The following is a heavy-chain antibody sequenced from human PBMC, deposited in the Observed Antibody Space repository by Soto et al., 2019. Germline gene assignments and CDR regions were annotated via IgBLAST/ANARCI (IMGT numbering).Heavy chain of an antibody. CDR1: GFTFSSNS. CDR2: IKQYGSEK. J-gene: IGHJ4*02. D-gene: IGHD2-21*02. V-gene: IGHV3-7*05. Sequence: GGPLRLSCTASGFTFSSNSMSWVRLAPAKGLELVANIKQYGSEKYYVDAVKGRFTISSDNAQNTLFLQMNSLRAEDNATYYYAKVAHRDALAYWGQGTLVTVSS. CDR3: AKVAHRDALAY.